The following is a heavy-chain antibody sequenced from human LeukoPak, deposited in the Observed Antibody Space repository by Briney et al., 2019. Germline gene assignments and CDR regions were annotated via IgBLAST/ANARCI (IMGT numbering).Heavy chain of an antibody. Sequence: PGGSLRLSCAASGFTFSDYTMRWVRQAPGKRLEFVSAITSSGGNIHYANSVKGRFTISRDNSKNSPYLQMGGLRTEDMAVYHCARVKAGATISDFYYYYMDVWGKGTTVTVSS. J-gene: IGHJ6*03. D-gene: IGHD1-26*01. CDR3: ARVKAGATISDFYYYYMDV. CDR2: ITSSGGNI. CDR1: GFTFSDYT. V-gene: IGHV3-64*01.